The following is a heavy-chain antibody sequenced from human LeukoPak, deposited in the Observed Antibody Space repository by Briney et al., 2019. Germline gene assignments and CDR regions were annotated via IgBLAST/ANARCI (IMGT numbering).Heavy chain of an antibody. CDR2: ISAYNGNT. D-gene: IGHD1-14*01. V-gene: IGHV1-18*04. CDR1: GYTFTSYY. Sequence: ASVKVSCKASGYTFTSYYMHWVRQAPGQGLEWMGWISAYNGNTNYAQKLQGRVTMTTDTSTSTAYMELRSLRSDDTAVYYCARDEWNQLNFDYWGQGTLVTVSS. CDR3: ARDEWNQLNFDY. J-gene: IGHJ4*02.